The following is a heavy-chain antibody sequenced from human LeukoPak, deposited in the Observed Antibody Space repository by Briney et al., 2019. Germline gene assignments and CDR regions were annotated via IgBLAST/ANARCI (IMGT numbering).Heavy chain of an antibody. CDR1: RGSISSGGHY. J-gene: IGHJ4*02. CDR2: TYFTGST. CDR3: ARVSFTYGPLDS. D-gene: IGHD4-17*01. Sequence: SETLSLTCNVSRGSISSGGHYWSWIRQRPGKGLEWMGYTYFTGSTYYNPSLQSRLIISADTSMTQFSLRLRSVTAADTAVYYCARVSFTYGPLDSWGPGILVTVSS. V-gene: IGHV4-31*03.